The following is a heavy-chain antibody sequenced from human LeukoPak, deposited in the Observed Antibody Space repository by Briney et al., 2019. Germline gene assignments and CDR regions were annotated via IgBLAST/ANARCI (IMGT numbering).Heavy chain of an antibody. V-gene: IGHV3-73*01. J-gene: IGHJ3*02. CDR1: GFTFSGSA. CDR2: IRGKANSYAT. Sequence: GGSLRLSCAASGFTFSGSAMHWVRQASGKGLEWVGRIRGKANSYATAYAASVKGRFTISRGDSKNTAYLQMNSLKTEDTAVYYCTRRRPSGSYDDLDAFDIWGQGTMVTVSS. D-gene: IGHD1-26*01. CDR3: TRRRPSGSYDDLDAFDI.